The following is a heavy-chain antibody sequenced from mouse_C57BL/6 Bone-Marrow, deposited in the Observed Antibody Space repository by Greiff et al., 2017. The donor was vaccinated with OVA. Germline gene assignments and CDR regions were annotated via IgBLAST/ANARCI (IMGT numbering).Heavy chain of an antibody. D-gene: IGHD2-5*01. Sequence: QVQLQQSGPELVKPGASVKISCKASGYSFTIYYIHWVKQRPGQGLEWIGWIYPGSVNTQYNEKFKGKATLTADTSSSTAYMQLSRLTSEDSAVYYGARSNYGGLAMDYWGQGTSVTVSS. CDR1: GYSFTIYY. J-gene: IGHJ4*01. CDR2: IYPGSVNT. V-gene: IGHV1-66*01. CDR3: ARSNYGGLAMDY.